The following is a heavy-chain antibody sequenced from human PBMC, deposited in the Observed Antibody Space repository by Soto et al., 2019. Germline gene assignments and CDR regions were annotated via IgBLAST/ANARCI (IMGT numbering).Heavy chain of an antibody. J-gene: IGHJ6*02. Sequence: EVQLVESGGGLVQPGRSLRPSCAASGFSFEDYAMHWVRQAPGKGLEGVSGIAWNSDIIGYADSVKGRFTISRDNGKNSLYLQMNSLRPEDTALYYCAKDHYGSAIYGMDVWGQGTTVTVSS. CDR1: GFSFEDYA. D-gene: IGHD3-10*01. CDR3: AKDHYGSAIYGMDV. V-gene: IGHV3-9*01. CDR2: IAWNSDII.